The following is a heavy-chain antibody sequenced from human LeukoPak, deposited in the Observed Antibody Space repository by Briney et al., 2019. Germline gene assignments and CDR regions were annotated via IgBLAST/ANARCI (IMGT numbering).Heavy chain of an antibody. D-gene: IGHD1-1*01. CDR3: ARTGTTHYQYYGMDV. J-gene: IGHJ6*02. Sequence: SETLSLTCAVYGGSFSGYYWSWIRQPPGKGLEWIGEINHSGSTSYNPSLKSRVTISLDTSKNQFSLKMSSVTASDTAVYYCARTGTTHYQYYGMDVWGQGTTVTVSS. CDR2: INHSGST. CDR1: GGSFSGYY. V-gene: IGHV4-34*01.